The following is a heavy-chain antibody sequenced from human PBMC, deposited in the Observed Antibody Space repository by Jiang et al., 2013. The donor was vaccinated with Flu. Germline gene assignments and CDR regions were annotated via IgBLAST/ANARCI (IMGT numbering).Heavy chain of an antibody. D-gene: IGHD3-16*01. V-gene: IGHV7-4-1*02. Sequence: CKASGYTFSTYTMNWVRQAPGQGLEWMGWINTNTGDPAYAQGFTGRFVFSFDTSDSTAYLQISSLQADDTATYYCAREGGVGSLAYWGQGTLVTVSS. J-gene: IGHJ4*02. CDR2: INTNTGDP. CDR3: AREGGVGSLAY. CDR1: GYTFSTYT.